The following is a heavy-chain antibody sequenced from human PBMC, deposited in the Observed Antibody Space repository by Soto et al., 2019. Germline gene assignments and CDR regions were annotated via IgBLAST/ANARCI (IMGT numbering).Heavy chain of an antibody. J-gene: IGHJ6*02. CDR3: ARDSSNWFHLHYYYYYGMDV. V-gene: IGHV1-18*04. Sequence: VKVSCRASGYTFTSYGISWVRQAPGQGLEWMGWISAYNGNTNYAQKLQGRVTMTTDTSTSTAYMELRSLRSDDTAVYYCARDSSNWFHLHYYYYYGMDVWGQGTTVTVSS. CDR1: GYTFTSYG. CDR2: ISAYNGNT. D-gene: IGHD6-13*01.